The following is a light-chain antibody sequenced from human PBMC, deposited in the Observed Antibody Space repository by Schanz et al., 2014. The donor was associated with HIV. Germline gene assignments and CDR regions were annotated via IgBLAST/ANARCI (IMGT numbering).Light chain of an antibody. CDR1: SSNIGSNT. J-gene: IGLJ3*02. Sequence: QSVLTQPPSASGTPGQRVTISCSGSSSNIGSNTVNWYQQLPGMAPKLLIYSNDQRPSGVPDRFSGSKSGTSASLAISGLQSEDEADYHCAAWDDSLSAWVFGGGTKLTVL. V-gene: IGLV1-44*01. CDR2: SND. CDR3: AAWDDSLSAWV.